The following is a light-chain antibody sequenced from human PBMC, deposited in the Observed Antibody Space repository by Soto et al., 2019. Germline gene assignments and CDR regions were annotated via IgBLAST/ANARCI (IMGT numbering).Light chain of an antibody. J-gene: IGLJ1*01. Sequence: QSVLTQPPSASGTPGQRVTISCSGSGSNIGSNSVNWYQHLPGTAPKLLIYGNNQRPSGVPDRFSGSKSGTSASLAISGLQSEDEADYYCAAWADTLMVEVFGTGTKLTVL. V-gene: IGLV1-44*01. CDR1: GSNIGSNS. CDR2: GNN. CDR3: AAWADTLMVEV.